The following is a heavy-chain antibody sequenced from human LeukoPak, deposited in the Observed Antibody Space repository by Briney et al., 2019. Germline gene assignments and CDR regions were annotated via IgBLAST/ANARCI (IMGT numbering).Heavy chain of an antibody. CDR3: ARDYPYSYYMNV. V-gene: IGHV3-53*01. D-gene: IGHD4-11*01. Sequence: GGSLRPSCAASGFTVSSNYMSWVRQAPGKGLEWVSVIYSGGSIYYADSVKGRFTISRDNSKNTLYLQMNSLRAEDTAVYYCARDYPYSYYMNVWGNGTTVTVSS. J-gene: IGHJ6*03. CDR1: GFTVSSNY. CDR2: IYSGGSI.